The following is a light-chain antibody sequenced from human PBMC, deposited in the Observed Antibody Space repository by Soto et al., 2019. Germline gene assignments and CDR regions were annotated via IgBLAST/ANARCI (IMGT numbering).Light chain of an antibody. CDR1: SSDFGNYNL. Sequence: QSVLTQPPSMSGSPAQSIAISFTGTSSDFGNYNLVSWYQQHPGKAPQLIISEVNKRPSGVSDRFSGSKSGNTASLTISGLQAEDEADYYCCSYAGSLTYYVFGTGTKVTVL. J-gene: IGLJ1*01. CDR3: CSYAGSLTYYV. CDR2: EVN. V-gene: IGLV2-23*02.